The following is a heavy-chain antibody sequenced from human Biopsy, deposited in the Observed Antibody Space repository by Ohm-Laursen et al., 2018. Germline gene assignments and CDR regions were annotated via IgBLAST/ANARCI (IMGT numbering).Heavy chain of an antibody. V-gene: IGHV1-69*04. D-gene: IGHD3-10*01. J-gene: IGHJ6*02. CDR3: ASGDIGGIGLDV. CDR1: GDTFTTSA. CDR2: IIPILGTV. Sequence: ASVKVSCKASGDTFTTSAVSWVRQVPGQGLDWMGRIIPILGTVDYGQNFQGRVTIRADTSTTFLELTSLRYDDTAVYYCASGDIGGIGLDVWGLGTTVTVSS.